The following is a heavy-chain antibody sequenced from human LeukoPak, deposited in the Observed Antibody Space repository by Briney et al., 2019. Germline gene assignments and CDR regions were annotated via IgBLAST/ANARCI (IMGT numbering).Heavy chain of an antibody. Sequence: SETLSLTCSVSGGSISGSSYYWGWIRQPPGKGLEWIGSIYYSGSTYYNPSFKSRVTISLSTSKNQFSLQLRSVTAADTAVYYCARFTTVVPAFWYFDLWGRGTLVTVSS. V-gene: IGHV4-39*01. D-gene: IGHD4-23*01. J-gene: IGHJ2*01. CDR2: IYYSGST. CDR1: GGSISGSSYY. CDR3: ARFTTVVPAFWYFDL.